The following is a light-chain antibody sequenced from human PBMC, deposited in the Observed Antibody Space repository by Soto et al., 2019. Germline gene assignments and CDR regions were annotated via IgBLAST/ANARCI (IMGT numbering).Light chain of an antibody. Sequence: EIVMTQSPATLSVSPGERATLSCRASQSVGGTLAWYQQKPGQAPRLLMYAASTRATGIPARFSGSGSGTEFTLTISRLEPEDFAVYYCQQYGSPPQTFGQGTKVDIK. V-gene: IGKV3-15*01. CDR3: QQYGSPPQT. J-gene: IGKJ1*01. CDR1: QSVGGT. CDR2: AAS.